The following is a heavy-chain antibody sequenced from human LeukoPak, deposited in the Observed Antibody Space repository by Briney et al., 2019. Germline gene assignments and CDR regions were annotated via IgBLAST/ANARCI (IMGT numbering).Heavy chain of an antibody. V-gene: IGHV4-59*08. J-gene: IGHJ4*02. D-gene: IGHD4-17*01. CDR2: IYYSGST. CDR3: ASEGYSDLDY. Sequence: SETLSLTCTVSGGSISSYYWSWIRQPPGKGLEWIGYIYYSGSTNYNPSLKSRVTISVDTFKNQFSLKLSSVTAADTAVYYCASEGYSDLDYWGQGTLVTVSS. CDR1: GGSISSYY.